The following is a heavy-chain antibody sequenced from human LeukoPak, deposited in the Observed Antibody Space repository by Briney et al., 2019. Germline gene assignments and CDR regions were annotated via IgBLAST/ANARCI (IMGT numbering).Heavy chain of an antibody. J-gene: IGHJ2*01. D-gene: IGHD3-10*01. V-gene: IGHV3-48*04. CDR3: ARAYYYGSRYFDL. CDR1: GFTFSSYS. CDR2: ISSSSSTI. Sequence: GGSLRLSCAASGFTFSSYSMNWVRQAPGKGLEWVSSISSSSSTIYYADSVKGRFTISRDNAKNSLYLQMNSLRAEDTAVYYCARAYYYGSRYFDLWGRGTLVTVSS.